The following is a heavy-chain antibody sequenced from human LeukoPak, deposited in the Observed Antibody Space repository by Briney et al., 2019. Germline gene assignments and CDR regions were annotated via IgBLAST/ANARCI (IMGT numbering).Heavy chain of an antibody. D-gene: IGHD6-19*01. Sequence: ASVKVSCKASGYTFTGYYMHWVRQAPGQGLEWMGWINPNSGGTNYARKFQGRVTMTSDTSISTAYMELSRLRSDDTAVYYCASLNVIAVAGNYWGQGTLVTVSS. CDR3: ASLNVIAVAGNY. J-gene: IGHJ4*02. V-gene: IGHV1-2*02. CDR1: GYTFTGYY. CDR2: INPNSGGT.